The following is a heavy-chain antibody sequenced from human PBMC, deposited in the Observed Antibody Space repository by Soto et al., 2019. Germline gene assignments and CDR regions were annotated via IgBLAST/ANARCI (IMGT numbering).Heavy chain of an antibody. J-gene: IGHJ3*02. CDR1: GYTFTSYA. CDR2: INAGNGNT. D-gene: IGHD3-9*01. Sequence: QVQLVQSGAEVKKPGASVKVSCKASGYTFTSYAMHWVRQAPGQRREWMGWINAGNGNTKYSQKFQGRVTITRDTSASTAYMEQSSLRSEDTAVYYCARGLTYDILTGYYPMLTFDIWGQGTMVTVSS. CDR3: ARGLTYDILTGYYPMLTFDI. V-gene: IGHV1-3*01.